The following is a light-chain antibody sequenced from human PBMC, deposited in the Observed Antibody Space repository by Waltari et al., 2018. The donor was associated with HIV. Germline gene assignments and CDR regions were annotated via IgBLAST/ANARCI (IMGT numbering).Light chain of an antibody. V-gene: IGKV1-12*01. CDR1: QSIDSF. Sequence: DIQMTQSPSYMSALVGDSVSLNCRANQSIDSFLAWYQQKPGEAPKLLTYSASRLENGVASRFFAFGSATDFTLTITGLQTEDFATYYCQQAASFPHTFGGGTKVEL. CDR3: QQAASFPHT. CDR2: SAS. J-gene: IGKJ4*01.